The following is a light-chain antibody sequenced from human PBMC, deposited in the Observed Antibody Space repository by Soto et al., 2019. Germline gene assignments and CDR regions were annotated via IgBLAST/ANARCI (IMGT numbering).Light chain of an antibody. J-gene: IGKJ4*01. Sequence: QTPSTRSGSKGDRVISTRRASQTISSWLAWYQQKPGKAPKLLIHDASSLESGVPSRFSGSGSGTEFTLTISSLQPDDFATYYCQQYNSYRLTFGGGSIVDIK. CDR2: DAS. CDR1: QTISSW. CDR3: QQYNSYRLT. V-gene: IGKV1-5*01.